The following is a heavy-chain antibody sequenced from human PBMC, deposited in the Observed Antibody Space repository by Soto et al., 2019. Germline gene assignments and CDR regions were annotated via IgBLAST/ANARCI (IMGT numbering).Heavy chain of an antibody. D-gene: IGHD6-13*01. CDR2: IYTSGST. J-gene: IGHJ5*02. CDR1: GGSISSYY. V-gene: IGHV4-4*07. Sequence: QVQLQESGPGLVKPSETLSLTCTVSGGSISSYYWSWIRQPAGKGLEWIGRIYTSGSTNYNPSLKSRVTMSVDTSKNQFSLKLSSVTAADTGVYYCAREGEGSSWYNWFDPWGQGTLVTVSS. CDR3: AREGEGSSWYNWFDP.